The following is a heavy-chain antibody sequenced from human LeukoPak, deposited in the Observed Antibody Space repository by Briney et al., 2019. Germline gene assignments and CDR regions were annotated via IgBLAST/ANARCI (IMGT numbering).Heavy chain of an antibody. V-gene: IGHV1-8*01. Sequence: ASVKVSCKASGYTFTSYDINWVRQATGQGLEWMGWMNPDSGNTGYAQKFQGRITMTRNTSISTAYMELSSLTSEDTAVYYCARIAAAGNRRLNYWGQGTLVTVSS. D-gene: IGHD6-13*01. J-gene: IGHJ4*02. CDR2: MNPDSGNT. CDR3: ARIAAAGNRRLNY. CDR1: GYTFTSYD.